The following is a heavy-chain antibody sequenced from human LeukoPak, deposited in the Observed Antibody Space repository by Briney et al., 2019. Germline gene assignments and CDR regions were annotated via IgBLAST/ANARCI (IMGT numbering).Heavy chain of an antibody. V-gene: IGHV4-59*12. Sequence: SETLSLTCTVSGGSISSYYWSWIRQPPATGLEWIGYIYYSGSTNYNPSLKSRVTMSVDTSKNQFSLKLSAVTAADTAVYYCARGRHGIAAAGTDYYYYYMDVWGKGTTVTVPS. CDR1: GGSISSYY. D-gene: IGHD6-13*01. CDR3: ARGRHGIAAAGTDYYYYYMDV. J-gene: IGHJ6*03. CDR2: IYYSGST.